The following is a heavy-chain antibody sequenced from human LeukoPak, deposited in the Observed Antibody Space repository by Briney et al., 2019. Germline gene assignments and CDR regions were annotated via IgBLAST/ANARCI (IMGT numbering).Heavy chain of an antibody. V-gene: IGHV3-15*01. CDR3: TTSGGNWDYFGY. CDR2: VKGGSDAEPA. D-gene: IGHD3-16*01. Sequence: PGGSLRLSCEVSGIYFIHAWFSWVRQAPGKGLEWIGHVKGGSDAEPADYAASVKGRFIISRADSGNTLYLQMDSLRTEDTAVYFCTTSGGNWDYFGYWGQGAPVTVSS. CDR1: GIYFIHAW. J-gene: IGHJ4*02.